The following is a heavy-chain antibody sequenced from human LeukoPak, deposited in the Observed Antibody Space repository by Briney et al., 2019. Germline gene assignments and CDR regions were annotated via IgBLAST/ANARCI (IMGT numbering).Heavy chain of an antibody. J-gene: IGHJ5*02. Sequence: SETLSFTCAVYGGSFSGYYWSWIRQPPGKGLEWIGEINHSGITNYNPSLKSRVTISVDTSKNQFSLKLSSVTAADTAVYYCARSNGWFDPWGQGTLVTVSS. D-gene: IGHD2-8*01. CDR3: ARSNGWFDP. CDR2: INHSGIT. CDR1: GGSFSGYY. V-gene: IGHV4-34*01.